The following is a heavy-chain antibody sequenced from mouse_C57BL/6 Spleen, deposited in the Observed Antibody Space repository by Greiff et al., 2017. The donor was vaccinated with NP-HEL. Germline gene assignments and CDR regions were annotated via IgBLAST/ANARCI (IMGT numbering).Heavy chain of an antibody. J-gene: IGHJ4*01. Sequence: VQLQQPGAELVRPGSSVKLSCKASGYTFTSYWMHWVKQRPIQGLEWIGNIDPSDSETHYNQKFKDKATLTVDKSSSTAYMQLSSLTSEDSAFYYCARGGIYDGYLYAMDYWGQGTSVTVSS. D-gene: IGHD2-3*01. V-gene: IGHV1-52*01. CDR1: GYTFTSYW. CDR3: ARGGIYDGYLYAMDY. CDR2: IDPSDSET.